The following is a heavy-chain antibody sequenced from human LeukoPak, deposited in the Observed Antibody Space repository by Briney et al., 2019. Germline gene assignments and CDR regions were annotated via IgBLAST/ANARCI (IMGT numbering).Heavy chain of an antibody. V-gene: IGHV3-64*01. CDR3: ARDRDGYPGY. J-gene: IGHJ4*02. CDR2: ISSNGGST. CDR1: GFTSSSYA. Sequence: GGSLRLSCAASGFTSSSYAMHWVRQAPGKGLEYVSAISSNGGSTYYANSVKGRFTISRDNSKNTLYLQMGSLRAEDMAVYYCARDRDGYPGYWGQGTLVTVSS. D-gene: IGHD5-24*01.